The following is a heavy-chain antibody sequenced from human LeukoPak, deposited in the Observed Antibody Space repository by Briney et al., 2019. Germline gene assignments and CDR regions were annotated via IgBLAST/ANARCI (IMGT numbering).Heavy chain of an antibody. V-gene: IGHV3-13*01. Sequence: GGSLRLSCAASGFVLSDYGIHWVRQGIGKGLDWVSGIGSAGDKYYAGSERGRFTISRENTENFVYLQMNGLRAEDTAIYYCVRAKRETSSRPWTSGMDVWGQGTTVTVSS. CDR3: VRAKRETSSRPWTSGMDV. CDR2: IGSAGDK. J-gene: IGHJ6*02. CDR1: GFVLSDYG. D-gene: IGHD3/OR15-3a*01.